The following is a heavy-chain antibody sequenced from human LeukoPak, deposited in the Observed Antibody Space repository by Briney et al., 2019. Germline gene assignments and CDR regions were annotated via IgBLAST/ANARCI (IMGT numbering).Heavy chain of an antibody. Sequence: PSETLSLTCPVSGGSISNFYWTWVRQSPSKGLEWMGYISYSRTTKYSPSLKSRVTMSLDTSKNQFSLKLNSVTAADTAVYYCARNHGGWFDSWGRGPLVPVSS. CDR3: ARNHGGWFDS. V-gene: IGHV4-59*01. J-gene: IGHJ5*01. CDR1: GGSISNFY. D-gene: IGHD4-23*01. CDR2: ISYSRTT.